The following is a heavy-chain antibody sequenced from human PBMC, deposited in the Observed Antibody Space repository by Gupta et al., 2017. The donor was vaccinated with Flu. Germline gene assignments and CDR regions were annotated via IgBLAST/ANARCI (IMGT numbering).Heavy chain of an antibody. CDR3: ARVVVPAAPYHGHNWFDP. V-gene: IGHV4-59*01. J-gene: IGHJ5*02. Sequence: QVQLQESGPGLVKPSETLSLTCTVSGGSISSYYWSWIRQPPGKGLEWIGYIYYSGSTNYNPSLKSRVTISVDTSKNQFSLKLSSVTAADTAVYYCARVVVPAAPYHGHNWFDPWGQGTLVTVSS. CDR2: IYYSGST. CDR1: GGSISSYY. D-gene: IGHD2-2*01.